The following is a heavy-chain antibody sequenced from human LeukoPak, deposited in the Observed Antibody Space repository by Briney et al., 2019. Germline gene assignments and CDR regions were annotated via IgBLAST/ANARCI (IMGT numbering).Heavy chain of an antibody. D-gene: IGHD5-18*01. V-gene: IGHV1-18*01. J-gene: IGHJ5*02. CDR3: ARDREYSYGYGNWFDP. Sequence: ASVKVSCKASGYTFTSYGISWVRQAPGQGLEWMGWISAYNGNTNYAQKLQGRVTMTTDTSISTAYMGLSRLRSDDTAVYYCARDREYSYGYGNWFDPWGQGTLVTVSS. CDR1: GYTFTSYG. CDR2: ISAYNGNT.